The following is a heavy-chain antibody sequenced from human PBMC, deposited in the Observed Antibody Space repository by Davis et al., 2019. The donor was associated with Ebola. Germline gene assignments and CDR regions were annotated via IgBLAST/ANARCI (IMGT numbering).Heavy chain of an antibody. D-gene: IGHD1-20*01. CDR3: ARAKYNWNSPFDY. Sequence: GGSLRLSCAASGFTFSSYAMHWVRQAPGKGLEWVAVISYDGSNKYYADSVKGRFTISRDNSKNTLYLQMNNLRAEDTALYRCARAKYNWNSPFDYWGQGTLVAVSS. J-gene: IGHJ4*02. CDR2: ISYDGSNK. CDR1: GFTFSSYA. V-gene: IGHV3-30-3*01.